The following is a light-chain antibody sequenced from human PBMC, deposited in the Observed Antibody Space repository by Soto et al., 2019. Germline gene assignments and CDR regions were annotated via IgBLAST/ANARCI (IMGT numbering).Light chain of an antibody. CDR3: QQYGSSPLT. Sequence: EIVLTQSPGTLSLSPGERATLSCRASQSVSSSYLGWYQQKPGQAPRLLIYGASSGATGIPDRFSGSGSGTDFSLTISRLEPEDFAVYYCQQYGSSPLTFGGGTKVDIK. V-gene: IGKV3-20*01. CDR1: QSVSSSY. CDR2: GAS. J-gene: IGKJ4*01.